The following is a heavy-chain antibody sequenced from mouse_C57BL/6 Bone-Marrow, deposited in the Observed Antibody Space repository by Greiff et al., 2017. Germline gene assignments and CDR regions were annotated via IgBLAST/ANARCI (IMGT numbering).Heavy chain of an antibody. J-gene: IGHJ2*01. CDR2: IYPGDGDT. CDR1: GYAFSSSW. CDR3: AREFILDY. Sequence: QVQLKQSGPELVKPGASVKISCKASGYAFSSSWMNWVKQRPGKGLEWIGRIYPGDGDTNYNGKFKGKATLTADKSSSQAYMQRSSLTSEDSAVYFCAREFILDYWGQGTTLTVSS. V-gene: IGHV1-82*01. D-gene: IGHD1-1*01.